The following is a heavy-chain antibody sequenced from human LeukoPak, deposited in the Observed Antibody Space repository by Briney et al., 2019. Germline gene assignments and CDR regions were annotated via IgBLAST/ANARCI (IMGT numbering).Heavy chain of an antibody. D-gene: IGHD1-26*01. CDR2: INDDETST. V-gene: IGHV3-74*01. CDR1: GFSFRISW. Sequence: PGGSLRLSCAASGFSFRISWMHWVRQAPGRGLEWVSRINDDETSTTYADSVKGRFTISRDNAKNTLFLQMNSLRAEDTAVYYCATTGSGSYYDYWGQGTLVTVSS. CDR3: ATTGSGSYYDY. J-gene: IGHJ4*02.